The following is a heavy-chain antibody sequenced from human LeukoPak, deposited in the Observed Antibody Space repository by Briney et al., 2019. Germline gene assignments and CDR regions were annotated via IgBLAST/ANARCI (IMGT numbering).Heavy chain of an antibody. CDR3: ARGAYDILTGSYYFDY. CDR1: GFTFSDYY. CDR2: ISSSSSYT. Sequence: GGSLRLSCAASGFTFSDYYMSWIRQAPGKGLEWVSYISSSSSYTNYADSVKGRFTISRDNAKNSLYLKMNSLRAEDTAVYYCARGAYDILTGSYYFDYWGQGTLVTVSS. D-gene: IGHD3-9*01. J-gene: IGHJ4*02. V-gene: IGHV3-11*06.